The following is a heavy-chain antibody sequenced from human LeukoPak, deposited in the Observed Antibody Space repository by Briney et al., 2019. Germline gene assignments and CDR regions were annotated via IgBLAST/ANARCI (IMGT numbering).Heavy chain of an antibody. J-gene: IGHJ4*02. D-gene: IGHD5/OR15-5a*01. V-gene: IGHV4-61*02. Sequence: SETLSLTCSVSGASISSGLYYWNWIRQPAGKGLEWIGRIYTSGRTKYNPSLKSRVTMSVDMSKNEFSLNLSSVTAADTAVYYCATERGIASTPFDYWGQGTLVTVSS. CDR2: IYTSGRT. CDR1: GASISSGLYY. CDR3: ATERGIASTPFDY.